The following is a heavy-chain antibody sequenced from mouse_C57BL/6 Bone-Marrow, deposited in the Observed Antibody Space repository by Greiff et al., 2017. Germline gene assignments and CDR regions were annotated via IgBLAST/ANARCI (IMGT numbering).Heavy chain of an antibody. CDR2: IYPRDGST. J-gene: IGHJ1*03. V-gene: IGHV1-85*01. CDR1: GYTFTSYD. D-gene: IGHD1-1*01. Sequence: VQLQQSGPELVKPGASVKLSCKASGYTFTSYDINWVKQRPGQGLEWIGWIYPRDGSTKSNEKFKGKATLTVDTYYSQAFMELHSLTSEDSAGSFCARLEFDGSSGDWYFDVWGTGTTVTVSS. CDR3: ARLEFDGSSGDWYFDV.